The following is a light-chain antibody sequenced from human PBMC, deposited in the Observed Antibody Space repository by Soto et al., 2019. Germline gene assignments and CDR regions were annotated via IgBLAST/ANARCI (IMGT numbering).Light chain of an antibody. CDR3: CSYVGSSILM. CDR1: SSDVGLYNL. CDR2: EVN. Sequence: QSALTQPASVSGSPGQSITISCTGTSSDVGLYNLVSWYQQLPGKAPKLIIYEVNERPSGISDRFSGSKSGNTASLTISGLQDEDVADYYCCSYVGSSILMFGGGTKVTVL. J-gene: IGLJ3*02. V-gene: IGLV2-23*02.